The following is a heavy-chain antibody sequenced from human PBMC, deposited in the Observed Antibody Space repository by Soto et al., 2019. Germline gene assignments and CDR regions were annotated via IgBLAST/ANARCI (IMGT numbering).Heavy chain of an antibody. J-gene: IGHJ5*02. CDR3: ARVPDR. V-gene: IGHV4-30-2*01. CDR2: XYNXXKN. CDR1: GCSISSGGYS. D-gene: IGHD2-2*01. Sequence: XLSLNCAVSGCSISSGGYSWSWIRQPPGXXXXXIXXXYNXXKNXXXXXXXSXXXIXXXRYKNQFYLKLSYVTAADTAVYYCARVPDRWGQGTLVNVSS.